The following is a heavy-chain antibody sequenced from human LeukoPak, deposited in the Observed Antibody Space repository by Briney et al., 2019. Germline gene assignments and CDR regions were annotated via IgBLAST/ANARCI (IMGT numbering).Heavy chain of an antibody. Sequence: GGSLRLSCAASGFTFSSYAMSWVRQAPGKGLEWVSAISGSGGSTYYADSVKGRFTISRDNSKNTLYLQMNSLRAEDTAVYFCARDTTMISFDNWGQGTLVTVSS. CDR1: GFTFSSYA. D-gene: IGHD5-18*01. V-gene: IGHV3-23*01. CDR2: ISGSGGST. J-gene: IGHJ4*02. CDR3: ARDTTMISFDN.